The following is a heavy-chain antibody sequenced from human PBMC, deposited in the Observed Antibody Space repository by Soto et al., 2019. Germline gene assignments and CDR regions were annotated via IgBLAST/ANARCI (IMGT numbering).Heavy chain of an antibody. CDR1: GYTFTNYG. CDR2: ISDYNGNT. J-gene: IGHJ6*02. V-gene: IGHV1-18*01. CDR3: AREGQAPYYYYGMDV. Sequence: QVQVVQSGDEVKKPGASVKVSCKASGYTFTNYGFSWVRQAPGQGLEWMGWISDYNGNTKYAEKFQGRVTMTTDTSKSTAHMELRSLRSDDTAVYYCAREGQAPYYYYGMDVWGQGTAVTVSS.